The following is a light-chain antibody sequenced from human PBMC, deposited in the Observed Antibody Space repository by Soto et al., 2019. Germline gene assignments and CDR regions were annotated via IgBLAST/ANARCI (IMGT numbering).Light chain of an antibody. V-gene: IGLV2-14*01. CDR2: EVS. CDR1: SSDVGGYNY. CDR3: SSYTSSSALV. Sequence: QSVLTQPASVSGSPGQSITISCTGTSSDVGGYNYVSWYQQHPGKAPKLMIYEVSNRPSGVSNRFSGSKSGNMASLTISGLQAEDEADYYCSSYTSSSALVFGIGTKLTVL. J-gene: IGLJ1*01.